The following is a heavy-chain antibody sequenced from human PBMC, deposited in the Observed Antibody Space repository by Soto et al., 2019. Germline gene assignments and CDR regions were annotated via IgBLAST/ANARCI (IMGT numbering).Heavy chain of an antibody. CDR1: GYTFTSCG. J-gene: IGHJ4*02. Sequence: QVQLVQSGPAVKKPGASVKVSCKASGYTFTSCGIGWVRQAPGQGLEWMGWISAYNGNTIYAENLQGRVTMTTDTSTSKAYMELGSLRSDDTAMYYCARLSGCGGGSCYLPDDWGQGTLVSVSS. CDR3: ARLSGCGGGSCYLPDD. D-gene: IGHD2-15*01. CDR2: ISAYNGNT. V-gene: IGHV1-18*01.